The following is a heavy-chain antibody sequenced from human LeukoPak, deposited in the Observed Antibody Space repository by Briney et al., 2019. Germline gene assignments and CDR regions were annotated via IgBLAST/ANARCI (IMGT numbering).Heavy chain of an antibody. J-gene: IGHJ2*01. CDR1: GYTFTSYG. D-gene: IGHD2-2*01. CDR3: ARASGIYCSSTSCSNWYFDL. Sequence: ASVKVSCKASGYTFTSYGISWVRQAPGQGLEWMGWISAYNGNTNYAQKLQGRVTMTTDTSTSTAYMELRSLRSDDTAVYYCARASGIYCSSTSCSNWYFDLWGRGTLVTVSS. V-gene: IGHV1-18*01. CDR2: ISAYNGNT.